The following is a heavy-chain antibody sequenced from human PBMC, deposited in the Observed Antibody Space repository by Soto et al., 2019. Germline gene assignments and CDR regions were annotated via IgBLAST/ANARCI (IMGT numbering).Heavy chain of an antibody. V-gene: IGHV3-23*01. CDR2: ISGNKMTT. CDR1: GFSFSEYG. D-gene: IGHD3-16*02. Sequence: EIQLLESGGGLAQPGGSLRLSCVASGFSFSEYGMSWVRQTPQKTLEWVASISGNKMTTFYPDSVKGLFFISRDNSANTLHLQMNSLRDDDTAIYYFAKRRLNTITSLSDWWGQGVQVTVSS. CDR3: AKRRLNTITSLSDW. J-gene: IGHJ1*01.